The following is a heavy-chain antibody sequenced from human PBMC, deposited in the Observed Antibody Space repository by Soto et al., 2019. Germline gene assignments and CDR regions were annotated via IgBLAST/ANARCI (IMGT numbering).Heavy chain of an antibody. Sequence: HPGGSLRLSCAASGLTFSSYAMSWVRQAPGKGLEWVSAISGSGGSTYYADSVKGRFTIPRDNSKNTLYLQMNSLRAEDTAVYYCAKENGYSSSWFEFDYWGQGTLVTVSS. D-gene: IGHD6-13*01. CDR3: AKENGYSSSWFEFDY. V-gene: IGHV3-23*01. J-gene: IGHJ4*02. CDR1: GLTFSSYA. CDR2: ISGSGGST.